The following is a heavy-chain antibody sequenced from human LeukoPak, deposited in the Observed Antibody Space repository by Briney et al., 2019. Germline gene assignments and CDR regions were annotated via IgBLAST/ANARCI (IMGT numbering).Heavy chain of an antibody. Sequence: GGSPRLSCTASGFTFSSYAMHWVRQAPGKGLEWVTLILYDGSNKYYADSVKGRFTISRDNSKNTLYVQMNSLRAEDTAVYYCAELGITMIGGVWGKGTTVTISS. CDR3: AELGITMIGGV. CDR2: ILYDGSNK. D-gene: IGHD3-10*02. CDR1: GFTFSSYA. J-gene: IGHJ6*04. V-gene: IGHV3-30*04.